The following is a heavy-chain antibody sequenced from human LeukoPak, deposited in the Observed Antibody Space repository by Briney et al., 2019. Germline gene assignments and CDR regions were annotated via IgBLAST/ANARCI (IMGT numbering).Heavy chain of an antibody. CDR2: VSYDGKIN. J-gene: IGHJ4*02. Sequence: GRSLRLSCAASGFSFSSHAMHWVRQAPGKGLEWLAFVSYDGKINSHADFVKGRFIISRDNSKNTLYLQMNSLRAEDTAVCFCARDLSRTYTVDYWGQGTLVTVSS. V-gene: IGHV3-30*01. D-gene: IGHD2-2*02. CDR1: GFSFSSHA. CDR3: ARDLSRTYTVDY.